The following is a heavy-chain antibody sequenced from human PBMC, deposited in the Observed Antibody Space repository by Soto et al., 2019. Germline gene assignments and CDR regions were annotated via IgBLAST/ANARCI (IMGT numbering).Heavy chain of an antibody. Sequence: GGSLRLSCAASGFTFSSYWMSWVRQAPGKGLEWVANIKQDGSEKYYVDSVKGRFTISRDNAKNSLYLQMNSLRAEDTAVYYCARGSPLLYDFWSGYFDYWGQGTLVTVSS. V-gene: IGHV3-7*01. J-gene: IGHJ4*02. CDR1: GFTFSSYW. CDR3: ARGSPLLYDFWSGYFDY. D-gene: IGHD3-3*01. CDR2: IKQDGSEK.